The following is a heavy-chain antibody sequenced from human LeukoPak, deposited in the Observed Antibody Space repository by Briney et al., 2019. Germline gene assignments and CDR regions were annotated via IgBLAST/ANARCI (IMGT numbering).Heavy chain of an antibody. V-gene: IGHV1-24*01. Sequence: ASVKVSCKVSGYTLTELSIHWVRQAPGKGLEWMGSLDPEDGETVYAQIFQGRVTMTEDTSTDTVYTQLSSLRSDDTAVYFCATGVISPPGLPYYCYPMDVWGQGTTVTVSS. D-gene: IGHD3-16*02. J-gene: IGHJ6*02. CDR1: GYTLTELS. CDR3: ATGVISPPGLPYYCYPMDV. CDR2: LDPEDGET.